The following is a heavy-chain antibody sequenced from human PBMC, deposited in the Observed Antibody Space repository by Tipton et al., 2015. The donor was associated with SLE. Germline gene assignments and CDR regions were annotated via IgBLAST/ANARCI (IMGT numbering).Heavy chain of an antibody. D-gene: IGHD1-26*01. V-gene: IGHV3-23*01. CDR2: ISGRGGST. J-gene: IGHJ3*02. Sequence: SLRLSCAASGFTFSSYVMSWVRQAPGKGLEWVSAISGRGGSTYYADSVKGRFTISRDNSKNTLYLQMNSLRAEDTAVYYCAKGGGMGATYAAFDIWGQGTMVTVSS. CDR3: AKGGGMGATYAAFDI. CDR1: GFTFSSYV.